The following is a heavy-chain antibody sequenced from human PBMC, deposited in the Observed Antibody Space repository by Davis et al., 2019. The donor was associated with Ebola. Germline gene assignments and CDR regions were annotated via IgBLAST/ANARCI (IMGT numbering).Heavy chain of an antibody. CDR3: AKKQPTYYYDSSGYYTYWYFYL. V-gene: IGHV3-7*03. J-gene: IGHJ2*01. CDR2: IKQDGSEK. Sequence: GESLKISCAASGFTFSRYWMSWVRQAPGKGLEWVAKIKQDGSEKYYVDSVKGRFTISRDNAKNSLYLQMNSLRAEDTAVYYCAKKQPTYYYDSSGYYTYWYFYLWGRGTLVTVSS. CDR1: GFTFSRYW. D-gene: IGHD3-22*01.